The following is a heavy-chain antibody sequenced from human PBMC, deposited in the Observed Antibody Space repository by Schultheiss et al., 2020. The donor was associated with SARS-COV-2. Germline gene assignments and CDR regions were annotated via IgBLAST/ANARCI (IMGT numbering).Heavy chain of an antibody. V-gene: IGHV4-34*01. D-gene: IGHD1-26*01. CDR3: ARATGGSYSGWFDP. Sequence: SETLSLTCTVSGGSISSYYWSWIRQPPGKGLEWIGEINHSGSTNYNPSLKSRVTISVDTSKNQFSLKLSSVTAADTAVYYCARATGGSYSGWFDPWGQGTLVTVSS. CDR1: GGSISSYY. J-gene: IGHJ5*02. CDR2: INHSGST.